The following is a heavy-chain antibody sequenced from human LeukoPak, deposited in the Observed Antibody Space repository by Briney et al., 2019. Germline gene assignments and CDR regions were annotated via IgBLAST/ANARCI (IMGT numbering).Heavy chain of an antibody. D-gene: IGHD3-3*01. J-gene: IGHJ4*02. V-gene: IGHV3-21*01. Sequence: PGGSLRLSCAASGFTFSSYSMNWVRQAPGKGLEWVSSISSSSYIYYADSAKGRFTISRDNAKNSLYLQMNSLRAEDTAVYYCARDALPYYDFWSGYSRAPNSFDYWGQGTLVTVSS. CDR3: ARDALPYYDFWSGYSRAPNSFDY. CDR1: GFTFSSYS. CDR2: ISSSSYI.